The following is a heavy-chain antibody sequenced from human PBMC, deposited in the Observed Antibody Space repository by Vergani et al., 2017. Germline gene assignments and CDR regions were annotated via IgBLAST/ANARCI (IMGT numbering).Heavy chain of an antibody. CDR3: ARDMKVRGVPPRSNLFDP. J-gene: IGHJ5*02. CDR1: GFTFSSYA. Sequence: QVQLVESGGGVVQPGRSLRLSCAASGFTFSSYAMHWVRQAPGKGLEWVAVISYDGSNKYYADSVKGRFTIYRDNSKNTLYLQMNSLRAEDTAVYYCARDMKVRGVPPRSNLFDPWGQGTLVTVSS. CDR2: ISYDGSNK. D-gene: IGHD3-10*01. V-gene: IGHV3-30-3*01.